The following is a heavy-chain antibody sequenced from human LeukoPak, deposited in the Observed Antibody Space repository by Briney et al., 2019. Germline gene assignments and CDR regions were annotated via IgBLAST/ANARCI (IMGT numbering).Heavy chain of an antibody. CDR1: GVSITSSY. D-gene: IGHD3-9*01. CDR2: IHYTGST. J-gene: IGHJ5*02. V-gene: IGHV4-59*01. CDR3: ARGRYSAGDNWFDP. Sequence: SETLSLTCTVSGVSITSSYWSWIRQSPGKGLEWVGYIHYTGSTNYNPSLKSRVTMLIDTSKHQFSLKLSSVTAADTAVYYCARGRYSAGDNWFDPWGQGTLVTVSS.